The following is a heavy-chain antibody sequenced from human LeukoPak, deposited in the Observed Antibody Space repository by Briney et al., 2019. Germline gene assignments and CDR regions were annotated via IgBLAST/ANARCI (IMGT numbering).Heavy chain of an antibody. CDR2: INPNSGGT. V-gene: IGHV1-2*02. J-gene: IGHJ6*02. CDR1: GYTFTGYY. CDR3: XXXXXXXXXXXRGYYYGMDV. Sequence: ASVKVSCKASGYTFTGYYMHWVRQAPGQGLEWMGWINPNSGGTNYAQKFQGRVTMTRDTSISTAYMELSRLRSDDTAVYYCXXXXXXXXXXXRGYYYGMDVWGQGTTVTVSS.